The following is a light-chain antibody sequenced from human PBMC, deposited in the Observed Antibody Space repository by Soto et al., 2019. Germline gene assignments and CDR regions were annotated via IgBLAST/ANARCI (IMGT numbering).Light chain of an antibody. V-gene: IGKV3-15*01. CDR2: GAS. J-gene: IGKJ4*01. Sequence: EIVMTQSPATLSVSPGERATLSCRASQSVSSNLAWYQQKPGQAPRLLIYGASTRATGIPARFSGSGSGTEFTLTISSLQSEDFAVYYCQQYNSAPRTFGGGTKVDIK. CDR3: QQYNSAPRT. CDR1: QSVSSN.